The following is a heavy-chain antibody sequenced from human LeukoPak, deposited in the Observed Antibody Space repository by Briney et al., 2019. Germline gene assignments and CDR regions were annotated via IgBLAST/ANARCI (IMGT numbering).Heavy chain of an antibody. CDR3: AKDRGRYYDSSGYYWGYYFDS. J-gene: IGHJ4*02. Sequence: GGSLRLSCAASGFTFSAFAMTWVRQAPGKGLEWVSTISGSGGSTYYADSVKGRFTISRDNSKNTLYLQMSSLRAEDTAVYYCAKDRGRYYDSSGYYWGYYFDSWGQGILVTVST. V-gene: IGHV3-23*01. CDR2: ISGSGGST. CDR1: GFTFSAFA. D-gene: IGHD3-22*01.